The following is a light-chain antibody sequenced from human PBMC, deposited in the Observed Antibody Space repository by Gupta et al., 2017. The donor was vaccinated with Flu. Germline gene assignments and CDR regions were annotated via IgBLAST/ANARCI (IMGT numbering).Light chain of an antibody. CDR1: QGISNT. CDR3: QQYTSYPLT. V-gene: IGKV1-16*02. CDR2: AAS. J-gene: IGKJ4*01. Sequence: DRVSITYRAMQGISNTLSWFQQKPGKAPKSLIFAASTLQSGVPSKFTGRGSGTDFTLTIISLQPEDFATYYCQQYTSYPLTFGGGTNVEIK.